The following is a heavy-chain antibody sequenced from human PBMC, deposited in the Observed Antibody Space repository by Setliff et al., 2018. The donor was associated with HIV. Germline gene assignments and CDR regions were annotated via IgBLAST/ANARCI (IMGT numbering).Heavy chain of an antibody. V-gene: IGHV4-38-2*02. D-gene: IGHD3-3*01. CDR2: IYHSGTT. Sequence: LSLTCTVSGYPISSGYYWGWIRQPPGKGLERIGSIYHSGTTYYNPSLKSRVTISVDTSKNQFSLKLSSATAADTAVYYCARRLQFLEFLHGVGGLDVWGQGTTVTVSS. J-gene: IGHJ6*02. CDR1: GYPISSGYY. CDR3: ARRLQFLEFLHGVGGLDV.